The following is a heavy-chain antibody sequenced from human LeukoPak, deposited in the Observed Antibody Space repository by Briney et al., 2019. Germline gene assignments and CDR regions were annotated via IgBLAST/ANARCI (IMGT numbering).Heavy chain of an antibody. CDR3: ARGSSGTGVDY. CDR2: INHSGST. CDR1: GGSFSGYY. J-gene: IGHJ4*02. V-gene: IGHV4-34*01. Sequence: SETLSLTCTVYGGSFSGYYWSWIRQPPGKGLEWIGEINHSGSTNYNPSLKSRVTISVDTSKNQFSLKLSSVTAADTAVYYCARGSSGTGVDYWGQGTLVTVSS. D-gene: IGHD6-25*01.